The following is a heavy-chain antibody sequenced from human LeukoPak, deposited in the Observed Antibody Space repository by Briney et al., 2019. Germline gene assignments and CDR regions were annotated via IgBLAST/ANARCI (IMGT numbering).Heavy chain of an antibody. V-gene: IGHV3-48*03. J-gene: IGHJ4*02. CDR3: AKDSGVYYGSGSYYDY. Sequence: QTGGSLRLSCAASGFTFSSYEMNWVRQAPGKGLEWVSYISSGGSTIYYADSVKGRFTISRDNAKNSLYLQMNSLRAEDTAVYYCAKDSGVYYGSGSYYDYWGQGTLVTVSS. CDR1: GFTFSSYE. D-gene: IGHD3-10*01. CDR2: ISSGGSTI.